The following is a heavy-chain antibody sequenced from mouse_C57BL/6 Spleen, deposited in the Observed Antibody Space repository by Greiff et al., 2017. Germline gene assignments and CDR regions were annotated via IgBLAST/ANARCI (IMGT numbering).Heavy chain of an antibody. Sequence: VQLQQSGAELVKPGASVKISCKASGYAFSSYWMNWVKQRPGKGLEWIGQIYPGDGDTNYNGKFKGKATLTADKSSSPAYMQLSSLTSEDSAVYFCARYGGYYYAMDYWGQGTSVTVSS. D-gene: IGHD1-1*02. V-gene: IGHV1-80*01. CDR3: ARYGGYYYAMDY. CDR2: IYPGDGDT. CDR1: GYAFSSYW. J-gene: IGHJ4*01.